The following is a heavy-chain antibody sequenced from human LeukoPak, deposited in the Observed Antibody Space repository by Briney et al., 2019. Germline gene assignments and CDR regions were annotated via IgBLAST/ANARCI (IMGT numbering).Heavy chain of an antibody. D-gene: IGHD3-22*01. J-gene: IGHJ4*02. CDR1: GFTVSSNY. CDR2: IYSGGST. CDR3: ARDPDHYYDSSGYPADY. V-gene: IGHV3-66*01. Sequence: PGGSLRLSCAASGFTVSSNYMSWVRQAPGKGLEWVSVIYSGGSTYYADSVKGRFTISRDNSKNTLYLQMNSLRAEDTAVYYCARDPDHYYDSSGYPADYWGQGTLVTVSS.